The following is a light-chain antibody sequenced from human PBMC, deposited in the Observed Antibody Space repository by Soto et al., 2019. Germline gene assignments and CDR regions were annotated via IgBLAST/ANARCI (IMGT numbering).Light chain of an antibody. V-gene: IGKV1-27*01. J-gene: IGKJ1*01. CDR3: QKYNSAPRT. CDR1: QGISNH. Sequence: DVQMTQSPSSLSASVGDRVTITCRASQGISNHLAWYQQKPGTGPKLLIYDASTLQSGVPSRFSGSGSGTEFTLTINSLQPEDVATYYCQKYNSAPRTFGQGTKVEVK. CDR2: DAS.